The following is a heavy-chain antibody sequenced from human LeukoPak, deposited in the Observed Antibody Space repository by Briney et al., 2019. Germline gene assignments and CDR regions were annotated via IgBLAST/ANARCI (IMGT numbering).Heavy chain of an antibody. CDR3: ARVRWSSGQNWFDP. CDR1: GGSISSSSYY. CDR2: IYYSGST. Sequence: SETLSLTCTVSGGSISSSSYYWGWIRQPPGKGLEWIGSIYYSGSTYYNPSLKSRVTISVDTSKNQFSLKLSSVTAADTAMYYCARVRWSSGQNWFDPWGQGTLVTVSS. D-gene: IGHD6-19*01. J-gene: IGHJ5*02. V-gene: IGHV4-39*01.